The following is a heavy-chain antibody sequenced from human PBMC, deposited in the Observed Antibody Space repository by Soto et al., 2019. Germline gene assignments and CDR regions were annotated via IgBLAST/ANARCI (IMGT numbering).Heavy chain of an antibody. CDR3: ARLDYGDPRDFDY. CDR1: GGSVSSGGYY. V-gene: IGHV4-31*03. J-gene: IGHJ4*02. Sequence: QVQLQESGPGLVKPSQTLSLTCTVSGGSVSSGGYYWSWIRQHPGKGLEWIGYIYYSGSTYYNPSLKSRVTISVDTSKNQFSLKLSSVTAADTAVYYCARLDYGDPRDFDYWGQGTLVTVSS. D-gene: IGHD4-17*01. CDR2: IYYSGST.